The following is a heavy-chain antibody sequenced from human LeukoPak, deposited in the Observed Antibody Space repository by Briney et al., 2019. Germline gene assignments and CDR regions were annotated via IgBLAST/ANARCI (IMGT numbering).Heavy chain of an antibody. Sequence: GASVKVSCKAFGGTFSSYAISWVRQAPGQGLEWMGRIIPILGMANYAQKFQGRVTITADKSTSTAYMELSSLRSEDTAVYYCARDYSGYSSSWYLYYFDYWGQGTLVTVSS. V-gene: IGHV1-69*04. J-gene: IGHJ4*02. CDR3: ARDYSGYSSSWYLYYFDY. CDR1: GGTFSSYA. D-gene: IGHD6-13*01. CDR2: IIPILGMA.